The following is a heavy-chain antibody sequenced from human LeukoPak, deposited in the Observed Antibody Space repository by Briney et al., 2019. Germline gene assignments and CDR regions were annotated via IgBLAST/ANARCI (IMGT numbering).Heavy chain of an antibody. D-gene: IGHD3-10*01. CDR1: GLTFSTYW. J-gene: IGHJ4*02. CDR3: ANRMSF. CDR2: IYSGGAP. V-gene: IGHV3-53*04. Sequence: GGSLRLSCAASGLTFSTYWMTWVRQAPGKGLEWVSLIYSGGAPYYADSVKGRFTIYRHNTKNTLYLQMNSLTTEDTAIYYCANRMSFGGPGTLVTVSS.